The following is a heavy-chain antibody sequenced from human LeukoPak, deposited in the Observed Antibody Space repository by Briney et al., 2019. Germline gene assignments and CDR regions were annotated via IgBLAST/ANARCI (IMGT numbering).Heavy chain of an antibody. J-gene: IGHJ4*02. Sequence: GGSLRLSCAASGFTFSSYAMHWVRQAPGKGLEWVAVISYDGSNKYYADSVKGRFTISRDNSKNTLYLQMNSLRAEDTAVYYCARGRAIDVWGQGTQVTVAA. CDR3: ARGRAIDV. V-gene: IGHV3-30-3*01. CDR2: ISYDGSNK. D-gene: IGHD2-21*01. CDR1: GFTFSSYA.